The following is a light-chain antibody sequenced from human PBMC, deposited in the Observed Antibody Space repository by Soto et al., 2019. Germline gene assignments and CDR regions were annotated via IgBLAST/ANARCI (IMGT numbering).Light chain of an antibody. J-gene: IGKJ1*01. CDR1: QSVSSTY. Sequence: EIVLTQSPDTLSLFPGERATLSCRASQSVSSTYLAWYQQKPGQAPRPLISAASSRATGTPDRFSGSGSGTDFTLTMSRLEPEDFAVYYCQQYSSSLWTFGQGTKVEIK. CDR3: QQYSSSLWT. CDR2: AAS. V-gene: IGKV3-20*01.